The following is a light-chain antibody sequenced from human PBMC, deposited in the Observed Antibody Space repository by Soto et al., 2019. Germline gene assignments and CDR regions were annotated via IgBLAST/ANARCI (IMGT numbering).Light chain of an antibody. CDR3: QQLNGYQLA. J-gene: IGKJ4*01. V-gene: IGKV1-9*01. CDR2: SAS. CDR1: QGMSTY. Sequence: DIQLTQSPSFLSAPVGDTVTITCRASQGMSTYLAWYQQKPGKVPKLLIRSASTLQSGVPPRFSGGGSGTEFTLAISTLQPDDSGIYYCQQLNGYQLAFGGGTNVEIK.